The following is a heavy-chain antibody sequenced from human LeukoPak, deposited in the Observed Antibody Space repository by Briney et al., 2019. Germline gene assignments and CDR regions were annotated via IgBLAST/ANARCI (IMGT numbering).Heavy chain of an antibody. D-gene: IGHD1-7*01. V-gene: IGHV4-39*07. CDR1: GGSISSSSYY. CDR3: ASGGNTGATIFDY. J-gene: IGHJ4*02. CDR2: IYYSGST. Sequence: SETLSLTCTVSGGSISSSSYYWGWIRQPPGKGLEWIGSIYYSGSTYYNPSLKSRVTISVDTSKNQFSLKLSSVTAADTAVYYCASGGNTGATIFDYWGQGTLVTVSS.